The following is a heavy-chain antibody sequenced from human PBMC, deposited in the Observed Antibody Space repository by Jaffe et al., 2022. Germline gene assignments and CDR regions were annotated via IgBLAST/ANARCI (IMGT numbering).Heavy chain of an antibody. Sequence: EVQLVESGGGLVQPGGSLRLSCAASGFTFSSYSMNWVRQAPGKGLEWVSYISSSSSTIYYADSVKGRFTISRDNAKNSLYLQMNSLRAEDTAVYYCARERSPGDFDYWGQGTLVTVSS. CDR3: ARERSPGDFDY. V-gene: IGHV3-48*01. CDR1: GFTFSSYS. CDR2: ISSSSSTI. D-gene: IGHD1-26*01. J-gene: IGHJ4*02.